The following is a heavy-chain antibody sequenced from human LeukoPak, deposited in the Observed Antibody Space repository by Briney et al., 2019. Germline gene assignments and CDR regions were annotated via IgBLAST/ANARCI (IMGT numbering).Heavy chain of an antibody. CDR3: ARDKGIAARRPLYFDY. J-gene: IGHJ4*02. Sequence: GGSLRLSCAASGFTFDDYGMSWVRQAPGKGLEWVSSINRNGGSTGYADSVKGRFTISRDNAKNSLYLQMNSLRAEDTALYYCARDKGIAARRPLYFDYWGQGTLVTVSS. CDR1: GFTFDDYG. D-gene: IGHD6-6*01. CDR2: INRNGGST. V-gene: IGHV3-20*04.